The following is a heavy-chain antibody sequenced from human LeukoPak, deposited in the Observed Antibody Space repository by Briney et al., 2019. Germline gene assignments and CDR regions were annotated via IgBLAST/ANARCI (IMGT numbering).Heavy chain of an antibody. J-gene: IGHJ4*02. CDR3: TTETYDIEVD. V-gene: IGHV3-15*01. D-gene: IGHD3-9*01. CDR2: IKSKTDGGTT. CDR1: GFTFSSYA. Sequence: PGGSLRLSCAASGFTFSSYAMSWVRQAPGKGLEWVGRIKSKTDGGTTDYAAPVKGRFTISRDDSKNTLYLQMNSLKTEDTAVYCCTTETYDIEVDWGQGTLVTVSS.